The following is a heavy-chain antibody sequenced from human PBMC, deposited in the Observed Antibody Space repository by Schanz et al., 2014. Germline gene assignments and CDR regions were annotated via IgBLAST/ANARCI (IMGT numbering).Heavy chain of an antibody. J-gene: IGHJ4*02. CDR3: AKGQLLSYYFDY. Sequence: EVQLVESGGGLVKPGDSLRLSCAASGFTFSSYTMKWVRQAPGKGLEWVSSISSTSTYLYYADSVKGRFTISRDSARNSLYLQMNSLRAEDTAVYYCAKGQLLSYYFDYWGQGTLVTVSS. CDR2: ISSTSTYL. D-gene: IGHD2-21*01. V-gene: IGHV3-21*04. CDR1: GFTFSSYT.